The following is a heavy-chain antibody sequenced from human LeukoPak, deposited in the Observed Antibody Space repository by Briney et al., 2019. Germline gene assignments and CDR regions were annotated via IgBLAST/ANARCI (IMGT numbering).Heavy chain of an antibody. CDR2: INPNSGGT. D-gene: IGHD4-11*01. J-gene: IGHJ4*02. CDR3: ARRVKVTTVTTWNDY. V-gene: IGHV1-2*02. Sequence: INPNSGGTNYAQKFQGRVTMTRDTSISTAYMKLSRLRSDDTAVYYCARRVKVTTVTTWNDYWGQGTLVTVSS.